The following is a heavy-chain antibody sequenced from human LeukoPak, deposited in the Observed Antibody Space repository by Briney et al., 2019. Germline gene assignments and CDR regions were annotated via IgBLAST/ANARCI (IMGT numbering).Heavy chain of an antibody. Sequence: GASVKVSCQASGGTFISYAISWVRQAPGQGLEWMGRIIPIFGIANYAQKFQGRVTITADKSTSTAYMELSSLRSEDTAVYYCARGYSYGYRRVYYYGMDVWGQGTTVTVSS. CDR2: IIPIFGIA. V-gene: IGHV1-69*10. D-gene: IGHD5-18*01. CDR1: GGTFISYA. CDR3: ARGYSYGYRRVYYYGMDV. J-gene: IGHJ6*02.